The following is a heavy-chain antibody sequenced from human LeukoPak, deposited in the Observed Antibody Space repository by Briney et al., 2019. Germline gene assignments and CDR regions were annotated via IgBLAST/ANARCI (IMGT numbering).Heavy chain of an antibody. CDR1: RGSISTGGYS. J-gene: IGHJ5*02. CDR2: IYYSGST. Sequence: SETLSLTCAVSRGSISTGGYSWTWLRQPPGKGLEWIGSIYYSGSTYYNPSLKSRVTISVDTSKNQFSLKLSSVTAADTAVYYCAGGPAILTGYYLALSWFDPWGQGTLVTVSS. D-gene: IGHD3-9*01. V-gene: IGHV4-30-2*03. CDR3: AGGPAILTGYYLALSWFDP.